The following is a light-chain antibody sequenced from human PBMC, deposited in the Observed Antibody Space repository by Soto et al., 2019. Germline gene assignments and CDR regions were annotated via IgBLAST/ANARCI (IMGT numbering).Light chain of an antibody. J-gene: IGLJ2*01. V-gene: IGLV3-1*01. CDR2: QDR. CDR3: QAWDSSTVV. Sequence: SYELTQPPSVSVSPGQTASITCSGDKLGDKYASWYQQRPGQSPVLVIFQDRKRPSGIPERFSGSNSGNTATLTISGTQAMDEADYYCQAWDSSTVVFGGGTKLPVL. CDR1: KLGDKY.